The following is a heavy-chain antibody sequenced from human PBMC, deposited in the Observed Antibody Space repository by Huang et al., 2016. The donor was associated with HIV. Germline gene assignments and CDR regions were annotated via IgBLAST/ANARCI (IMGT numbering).Heavy chain of an antibody. J-gene: IGHJ4*02. V-gene: IGHV1-2*06. CDR1: GYSFTGHF. D-gene: IGHD3-10*01. CDR3: AREAWASGVAHYFDY. CDR2: IDPTSGAI. Sequence: QVQLVQSGAEVKRPGASVKVSCKASGYSFTGHFIHWVRQAPGQGLEGMGRIDPTSGAINGASRVQGRVSMTRDKSIGTAYMELSGLRSDDTAVFFCAREAWASGVAHYFDYWGPGTLVTVSS.